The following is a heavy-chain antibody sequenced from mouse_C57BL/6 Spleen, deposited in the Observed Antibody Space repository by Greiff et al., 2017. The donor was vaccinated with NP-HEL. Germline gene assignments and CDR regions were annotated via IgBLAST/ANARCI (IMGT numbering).Heavy chain of an antibody. CDR2: IDPSDSYT. CDR1: GYTFTSYW. Sequence: QVQLQQPGAELVKPGASVKLSCKASGYTFTSYWMQWVKQRPGQGLEWIGEIDPSDSYTNYNQKFKGKATLTVDTSSSTAYMQLSSLTSEDSAVYYCARPNFNYAMDYWGQGTSVTVSS. CDR3: ARPNFNYAMDY. J-gene: IGHJ4*01. V-gene: IGHV1-50*01.